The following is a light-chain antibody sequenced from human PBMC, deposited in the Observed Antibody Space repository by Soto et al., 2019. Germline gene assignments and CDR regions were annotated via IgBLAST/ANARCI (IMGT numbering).Light chain of an antibody. J-gene: IGKJ4*01. V-gene: IGKV3-15*01. CDR1: QSVSSN. CDR2: GAS. CDR3: LQRGDWPPS. Sequence: EIVMTQSPATLSVSPGERATLSCRASQSVSSNLAWYQQKPGQAPRLLIYGASTRATGIPARFSGSGSGTEFTLTISSLEPEDFAVYYCLQRGDWPPSFGGGTKVDIK.